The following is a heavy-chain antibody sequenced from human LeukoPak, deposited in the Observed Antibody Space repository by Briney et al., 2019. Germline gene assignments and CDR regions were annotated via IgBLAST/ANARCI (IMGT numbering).Heavy chain of an antibody. CDR1: GFTFSIYS. CDR3: ARASSRAFDY. Sequence: YPGGSLRLSCAASGFTFSIYSMNWVRQAPGKGLEWVSSIDSSGSYIYYADSLKGRFTISRDNAKNSLYLQVNSLRAEETAVYYCARASSRAFDYWGQGTLVTVSS. J-gene: IGHJ4*02. CDR2: IDSSGSYI. V-gene: IGHV3-21*06.